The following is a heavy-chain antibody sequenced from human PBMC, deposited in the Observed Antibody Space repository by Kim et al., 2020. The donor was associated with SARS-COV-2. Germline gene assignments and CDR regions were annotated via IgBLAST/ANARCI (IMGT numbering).Heavy chain of an antibody. D-gene: IGHD3-22*01. J-gene: IGHJ3*02. CDR3: ARDLITRIIDSYYYDSSGYSHAFDI. CDR1: GGSISSYY. V-gene: IGHV4-59*01. Sequence: SETLSLTCTVSGGSISSYYWSWIRQPPGKGLEWIGYIYYSGSTNYNPSLKSRVTISVDTSKNQFSLKLSSVTAADTAVYYCARDLITRIIDSYYYDSSGYSHAFDIWGQGTMVTVSS. CDR2: IYYSGST.